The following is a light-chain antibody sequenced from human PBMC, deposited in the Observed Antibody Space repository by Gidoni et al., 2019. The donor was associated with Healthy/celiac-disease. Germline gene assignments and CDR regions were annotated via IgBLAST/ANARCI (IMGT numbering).Light chain of an antibody. V-gene: IGLV1-40*01. CDR2: GNS. CDR3: QSYDSSLSVHVV. J-gene: IGLJ2*01. CDR1: SSNIGAGYD. Sequence: QSVLTQPPSVSGAPGQRVPISCTGSSSNIGAGYDVHWYQQLPGTAPKLLIYGNSNRPSGVPDRFSGSKSGTSASLAITGLQAEDEADYYCQSYDSSLSVHVVFGGGTKLTVL.